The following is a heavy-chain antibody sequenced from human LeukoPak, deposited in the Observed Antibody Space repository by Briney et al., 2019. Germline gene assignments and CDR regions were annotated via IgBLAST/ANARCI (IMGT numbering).Heavy chain of an antibody. CDR3: ARLRSGWYGRAVYYFDY. CDR1: GFTFSSYW. J-gene: IGHJ4*02. CDR2: IKQDGSEK. Sequence: PGGSLRLSCAASGFTFSSYWMSWVRQAPGKGLEWVANIKQDGSEKYYVDSVKGRFTISRDNAKNSLYLQMNSLRAEDTAVYYCARLRSGWYGRAVYYFDYWGQGTLVTVSS. D-gene: IGHD6-19*01. V-gene: IGHV3-7*01.